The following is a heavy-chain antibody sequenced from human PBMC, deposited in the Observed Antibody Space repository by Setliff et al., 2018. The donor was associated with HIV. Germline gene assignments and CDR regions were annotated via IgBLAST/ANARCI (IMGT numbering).Heavy chain of an antibody. CDR1: RVSGTHY. D-gene: IGHD5-12*01. J-gene: IGHJ3*02. Sequence: ASVKVSCKHRRVSGTHYIHWVRQAPGQGLEWMGIINCASGRTVYTEKIKGRLAMARDMSRTTVYMELTSLRTEDTAVYYCARGGYSGEFLDAFDIWGQGTLVTVSS. V-gene: IGHV1-46*01. CDR3: ARGGYSGEFLDAFDI. CDR2: INCASGRT.